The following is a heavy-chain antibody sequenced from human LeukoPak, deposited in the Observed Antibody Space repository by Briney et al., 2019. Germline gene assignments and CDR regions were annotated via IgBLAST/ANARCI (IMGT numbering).Heavy chain of an antibody. Sequence: PSETLSLTCTVSGGSISSSSYYWGWIRQPPGKGLEWIGSIYYSGSTYYNPSLKSRITISVDTSKNQFSLKLSSVTAADTAVYYCARLVAAREYFDYCGQGTLVTVSS. CDR2: IYYSGST. V-gene: IGHV4-39*01. CDR1: GGSISSSSYY. D-gene: IGHD6-6*01. J-gene: IGHJ4*02. CDR3: ARLVAAREYFDY.